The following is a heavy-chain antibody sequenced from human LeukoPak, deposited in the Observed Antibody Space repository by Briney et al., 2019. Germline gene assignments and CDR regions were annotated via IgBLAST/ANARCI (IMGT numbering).Heavy chain of an antibody. CDR2: ISGSGGST. V-gene: IGHV3-23*01. J-gene: IGHJ4*02. CDR1: GFTFSSYA. D-gene: IGHD4-17*01. CDR3: AKIRDDYGDYDELDY. Sequence: GGPLRLSCAASGFTFSSYAMSWVRQAPGKGLEWVSAISGSGGSTYYADSVKGRFTISRDNSKNTLYLQMNSLRAEDTAVYYCAKIRDDYGDYDELDYWGQGTLVTVSS.